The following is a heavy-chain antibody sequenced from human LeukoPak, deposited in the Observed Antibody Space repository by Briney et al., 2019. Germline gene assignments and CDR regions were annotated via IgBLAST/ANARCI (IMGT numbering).Heavy chain of an antibody. CDR1: GFTFSSYA. V-gene: IGHV3-23*01. Sequence: SGGSLRLSCAASGFTFSSYAMSWVRQAPGKGLEWVSAISGSGGSTYYADSVKGRFTISRDNSKNTLYLQMNSLRAKDTAVYYCAKAGVLLCFGPVFDPWGQGTLVTVSS. CDR2: ISGSGGST. CDR3: AKAGVLLCFGPVFDP. J-gene: IGHJ5*02. D-gene: IGHD3-10*01.